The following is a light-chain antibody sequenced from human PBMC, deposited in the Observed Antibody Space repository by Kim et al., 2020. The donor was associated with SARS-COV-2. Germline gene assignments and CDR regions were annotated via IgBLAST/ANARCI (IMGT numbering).Light chain of an antibody. V-gene: IGKV3-20*01. Sequence: EIVLTQSPGTLSLSPGERATLSCRASQSVSSSYLAWYQQKPGQAPRLLIYGASSRATGIPDRFSGSGSGTDFTLTISRLEPEDFAVYYCQQYGSSPNPRAFGQGTKVDIK. CDR2: GAS. J-gene: IGKJ1*01. CDR1: QSVSSSY. CDR3: QQYGSSPNPRA.